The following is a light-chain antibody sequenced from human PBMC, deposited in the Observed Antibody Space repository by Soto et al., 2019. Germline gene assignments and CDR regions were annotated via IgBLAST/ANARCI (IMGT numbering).Light chain of an antibody. V-gene: IGKV3-20*01. J-gene: IGKJ4*01. CDR1: QSVTSSY. CDR3: QQYGDSPT. Sequence: EIVLTQSPGTLSLSPGERATLSCRASQSVTSSYLAWYQQKAGQAPRLLIYAASSRATGIPDRFRGSGSGTDFTLTISRLEPEDFAVYYCQQYGDSPTFGGGTKVDSK. CDR2: AAS.